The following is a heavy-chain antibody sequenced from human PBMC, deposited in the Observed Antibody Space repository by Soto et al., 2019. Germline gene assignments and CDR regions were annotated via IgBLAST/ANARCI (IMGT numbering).Heavy chain of an antibody. CDR2: IYHSGST. J-gene: IGHJ4*02. CDR1: GGSISSGGYS. D-gene: IGHD4-17*01. V-gene: IGHV4-30-2*01. CDR3: ARAGSTGLAYFDY. Sequence: SETLSLTCAVSGGSISSGGYSWSWIRQPPGKGLEWIGYIYHSGSTYYNPSLKSRVTISVDRSKNQFSLKLSSVTAADTAVYYCARAGSTGLAYFDYWGQGTLVTVSS.